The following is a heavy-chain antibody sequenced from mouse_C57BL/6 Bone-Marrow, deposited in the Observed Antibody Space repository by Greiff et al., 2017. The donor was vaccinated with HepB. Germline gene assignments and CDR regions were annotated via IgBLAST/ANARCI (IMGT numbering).Heavy chain of an antibody. CDR2: IDPSDSYT. CDR1: GYTFTSYW. Sequence: QVQLKQPGAELVRPGTSVKLSCKASGYTFTSYWMHWVKQRPGQGLEWIGVIDPSDSYTNYNQKFKGKATLTVDTSSSTAYMQLSSLTSEDSAVYYRARWGAPWGQGTTLTVSS. CDR3: ARWGAP. J-gene: IGHJ2*01. V-gene: IGHV1-59*01.